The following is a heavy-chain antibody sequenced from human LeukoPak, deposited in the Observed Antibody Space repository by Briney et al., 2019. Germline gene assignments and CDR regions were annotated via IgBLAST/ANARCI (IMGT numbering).Heavy chain of an antibody. CDR1: GGTFSSYA. Sequence: EASVKVSCKASGGTFSSYAISWVRQAPGQGLEWMGGIIPIFGTANYAQKFQGRVTITTDEPTSTAYMELSSLRSGDTAAYYCARAAFWSGYYHFDYWGQGTLVTVSS. CDR2: IIPIFGTA. CDR3: ARAAFWSGYYHFDY. J-gene: IGHJ4*02. V-gene: IGHV1-69*05. D-gene: IGHD3-3*01.